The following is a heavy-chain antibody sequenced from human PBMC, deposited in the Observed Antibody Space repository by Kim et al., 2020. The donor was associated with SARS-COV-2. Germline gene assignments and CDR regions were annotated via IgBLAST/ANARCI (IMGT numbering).Heavy chain of an antibody. J-gene: IGHJ6*02. CDR2: IRSKAYGGTT. CDR3: TRSGIRQQLVRYYYGMDV. D-gene: IGHD6-13*01. CDR1: GFTFGDYA. Sequence: GGSLRLSCTASGFTFGDYAMSWVRQAPGKGLEWVGFIRSKAYGGTTEYAASVKGRFTISRDDSKSIAYLQMNSLKTEDTAVYYCTRSGIRQQLVRYYYGMDVWGQGTTVTVSS. V-gene: IGHV3-49*04.